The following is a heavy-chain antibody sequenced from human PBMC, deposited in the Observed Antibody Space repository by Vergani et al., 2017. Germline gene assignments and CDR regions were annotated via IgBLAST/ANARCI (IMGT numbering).Heavy chain of an antibody. V-gene: IGHV3-9*01. D-gene: IGHD2-15*01. CDR1: GFTFDDYA. CDR3: ARGCSGGSCYSASDWYFDL. J-gene: IGHJ2*01. Sequence: EVQLVESGGGLVQPGRSLRLSCAASGFTFDDYAMHWVRQAPGKGLEWVSGISWNSGSTGYADSVKGRFTISRDTAKNSLDLQMNSLRAEDTALYYCARGCSGGSCYSASDWYFDLWGRGTLVTVSS. CDR2: ISWNSGST.